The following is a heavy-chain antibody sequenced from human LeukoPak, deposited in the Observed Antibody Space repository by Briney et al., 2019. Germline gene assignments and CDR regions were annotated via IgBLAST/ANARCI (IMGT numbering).Heavy chain of an antibody. J-gene: IGHJ6*02. D-gene: IGHD1-14*01. CDR1: GYTLTELS. CDR2: FDPEDGET. CDR3: ASNRDGMDV. Sequence: ASVKVSCKVSGYTLTELSMHWVRQAPGKGLEWMGGFDPEDGETIYAQKFQGRVTMTRNTSISTAYMELSSLRSEDTAVYYCASNRDGMDVWGQGTTVTVSS. V-gene: IGHV1-24*01.